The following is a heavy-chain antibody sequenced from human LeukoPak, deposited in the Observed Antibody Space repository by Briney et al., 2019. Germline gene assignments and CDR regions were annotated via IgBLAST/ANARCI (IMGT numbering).Heavy chain of an antibody. D-gene: IGHD3-10*01. Sequence: PSETLSLTCTVSGGSISSSSYYWGWIRQPPGKGLEWIGSIHYSGSTYYNPSLKSRVTMSVDTSKNEFPLNLSSVTATDTAVYYCASPWGVRGVITKGYWYFDLWGRGTLVTVSS. CDR1: GGSISSSSYY. J-gene: IGHJ2*01. CDR2: IHYSGST. V-gene: IGHV4-39*01. CDR3: ASPWGVRGVITKGYWYFDL.